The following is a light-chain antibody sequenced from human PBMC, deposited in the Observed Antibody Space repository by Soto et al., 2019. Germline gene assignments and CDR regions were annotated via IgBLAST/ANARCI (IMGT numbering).Light chain of an antibody. V-gene: IGKV3-20*01. CDR1: QSVSTSV. J-gene: IGKJ1*01. CDR2: GAS. CDR3: QQYHTTPWT. Sequence: EIVLTQSPGTLSLSPGESASLSCRASQSVSTSVAWYQQKPGQAPRLLLYGASSWATGIPDRFSGSGSGTDFTLTINRLEPEDFAVYYCQQYHTTPWTFGRGTKVEVK.